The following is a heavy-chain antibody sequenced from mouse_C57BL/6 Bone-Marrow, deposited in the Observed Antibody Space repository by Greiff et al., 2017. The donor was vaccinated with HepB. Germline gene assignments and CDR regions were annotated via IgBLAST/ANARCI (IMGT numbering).Heavy chain of an antibody. Sequence: QVQLKESGAELMKPGASVKLSCKATGYTFTGYWIEWVKQRPGHGLEWIGEILPGSGSTNYNEKFKSKATLTVDTSSSTAYMQLSSLTSEDSAVYYCARVWLLSYYAMDYWGQGTSVTVSS. CDR2: ILPGSGST. CDR3: ARVWLLSYYAMDY. J-gene: IGHJ4*01. CDR1: GYTFTGYW. V-gene: IGHV1-9*01. D-gene: IGHD2-2*01.